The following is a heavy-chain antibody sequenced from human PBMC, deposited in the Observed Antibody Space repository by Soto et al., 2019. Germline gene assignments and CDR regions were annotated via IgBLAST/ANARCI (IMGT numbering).Heavy chain of an antibody. CDR1: GGSISSYY. CDR3: ARGLYCSGGSCYSSPFDF. D-gene: IGHD2-15*01. Sequence: KASETLSLTCTVYGGSISSYYWSWIRQPPGKGLEWIGYIHYSGSTNYNPSLKSRVTISVDTSKNQFSLNLNSVTTADTAVYYCARGLYCSGGSCYSSPFDFWGQGTLVTVSS. V-gene: IGHV4-59*01. CDR2: IHYSGST. J-gene: IGHJ4*02.